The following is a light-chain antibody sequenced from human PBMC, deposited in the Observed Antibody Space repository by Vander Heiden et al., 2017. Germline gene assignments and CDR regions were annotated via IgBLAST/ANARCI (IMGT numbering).Light chain of an antibody. CDR1: QSVSSN. Sequence: EIVMTQSPATLSASPGERATLSGRASQSVSSNLAWYQQKPGQAPSLLIYGASTRATGIPARFSGSGSGTEFTLTISSLQSEDFAVYYCQQYNNWPPFTFGQGTRLEIK. CDR3: QQYNNWPPFT. J-gene: IGKJ5*01. V-gene: IGKV3-15*01. CDR2: GAS.